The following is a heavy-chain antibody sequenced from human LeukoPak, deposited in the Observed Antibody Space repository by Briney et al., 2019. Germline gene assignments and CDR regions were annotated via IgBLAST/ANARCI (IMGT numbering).Heavy chain of an antibody. CDR2: INHSGST. V-gene: IGHV4-34*01. J-gene: IGHJ3*02. CDR1: GGSFSGYY. D-gene: IGHD6-19*01. Sequence: SETLSLTCDVYGGSFSGYYWSWIRQPPGKGLEWIGEINHSGSTNYNPPLKSRVTISVDTSKNQFSLKLSSVTAADTAVYYCARAAGTGTFDIWGQGTMVTVSS. CDR3: ARAAGTGTFDI.